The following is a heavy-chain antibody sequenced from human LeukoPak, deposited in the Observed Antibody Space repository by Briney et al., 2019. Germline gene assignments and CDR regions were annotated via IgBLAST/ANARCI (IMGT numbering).Heavy chain of an antibody. CDR1: GYTLTELS. D-gene: IGHD3-10*01. V-gene: IGHV1-24*01. J-gene: IGHJ4*02. CDR3: ATEVWFGELLYFDY. Sequence: ASVKVSCKVSGYTLTELSMHWVRQAPGKGLEWRGGFDPEDGETIYAQKFQGRVTMTEDTSTDTAYMELSSLRSEDTAVYYCATEVWFGELLYFDYWGQGTLVTVSS. CDR2: FDPEDGET.